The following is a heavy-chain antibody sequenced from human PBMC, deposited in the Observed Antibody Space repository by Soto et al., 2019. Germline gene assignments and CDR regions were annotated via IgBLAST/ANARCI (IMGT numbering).Heavy chain of an antibody. Sequence: QITLKESGPTLVKPTQTLTLTCTFSGLSLSTNGVSVGWIRQPPGKALEWLALIYWDDDQRYSPSLKTRLTITKDTSKNQVVLTMTNMDPVDTATYHCAYRPGTAFDYWGQGTLVTVSS. V-gene: IGHV2-5*02. CDR3: AYRPGTAFDY. CDR1: GLSLSTNGVS. D-gene: IGHD1-26*01. J-gene: IGHJ4*02. CDR2: IYWDDDQ.